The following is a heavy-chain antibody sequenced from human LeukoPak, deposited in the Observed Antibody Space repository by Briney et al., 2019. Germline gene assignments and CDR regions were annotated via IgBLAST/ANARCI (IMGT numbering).Heavy chain of an antibody. CDR2: IYYSGST. V-gene: IGHV4-30-4*07. CDR3: ARETKEVLRYFDWLNRPEGYYYYMDV. Sequence: PSETLSLTCAVSGGSISSGGYSWSWIRQPPGKGLEWIGYIYYSGSTYYNPSLKSRVTISVDTSKNQFSLKLSSVTAADTAVYYCARETKEVLRYFDWLNRPEGYYYYMDVWGKGTTVTISS. CDR1: GGSISSGGYS. D-gene: IGHD3-9*01. J-gene: IGHJ6*03.